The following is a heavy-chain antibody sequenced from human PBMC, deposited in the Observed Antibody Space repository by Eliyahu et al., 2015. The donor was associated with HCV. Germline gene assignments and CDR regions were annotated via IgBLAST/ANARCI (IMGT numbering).Heavy chain of an antibody. J-gene: IGHJ4*02. Sequence: EVQLVESGGGLVKPGGSLRLSCAASGFTFSYYSMNWVHQVPGKGLEWVSSISGSSTYIYYADSVKGRFTISRDNAKNSLSLQMNSLRAEDTAMYYCVRGEYSSGWMGDYWGPGTLVTVSS. D-gene: IGHD6-19*01. CDR1: GFTFSYYS. V-gene: IGHV3-21*01. CDR3: VRGEYSSGWMGDY. CDR2: ISGSSTYI.